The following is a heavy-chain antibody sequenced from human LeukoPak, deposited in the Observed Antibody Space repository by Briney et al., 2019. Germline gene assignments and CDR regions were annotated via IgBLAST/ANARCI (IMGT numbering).Heavy chain of an antibody. CDR2: VYNSGTG. CDR3: ARITGGASTSFDY. CDR1: GGSISSYY. J-gene: IGHJ4*02. V-gene: IGHV4-4*07. Sequence: SATLSLTCTVSGGSISSYYWSWIQQPAGKGLEWIGRVYNSGTGDYNPSLQSRVTMSVDRSKILFSLTLRSVTAADTAVYYCARITGGASTSFDYWGQGILVT. D-gene: IGHD3-16*01.